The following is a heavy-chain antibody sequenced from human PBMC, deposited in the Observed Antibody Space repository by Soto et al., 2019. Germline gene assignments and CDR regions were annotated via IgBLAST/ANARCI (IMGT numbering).Heavy chain of an antibody. CDR1: GFSVGTNY. Sequence: HPGGSLRLSCAASGFSVGTNYMTWVRQAPGKGLEWVSVIYSGDNAYYADSVKGRFTISRDSSKNTLNLQMNSLRAEDTAVYYCARDRSGWAQVVDYWGQGTLVTVSS. D-gene: IGHD6-19*01. CDR3: ARDRSGWAQVVDY. V-gene: IGHV3-66*01. J-gene: IGHJ4*02. CDR2: IYSGDNA.